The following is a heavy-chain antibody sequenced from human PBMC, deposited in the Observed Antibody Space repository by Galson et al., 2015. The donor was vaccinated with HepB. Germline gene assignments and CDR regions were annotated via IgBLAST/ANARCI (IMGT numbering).Heavy chain of an antibody. CDR3: TKERRCGTTGCPPLSDY. D-gene: IGHD2-2*01. CDR1: GFTFSDYY. Sequence: SLRLSCAASGFTFSDYYMSWIRQAPGKGLEWVSYISSSGSTIYYADSVKGRFTISRDNSKNTLYLQMNSLRAEDTAVYYCTKERRCGTTGCPPLSDYWGQGTLVTVSS. J-gene: IGHJ4*02. CDR2: ISSSGSTI. V-gene: IGHV3-11*01.